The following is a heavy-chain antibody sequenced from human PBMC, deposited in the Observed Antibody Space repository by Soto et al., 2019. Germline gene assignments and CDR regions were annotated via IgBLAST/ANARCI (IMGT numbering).Heavy chain of an antibody. J-gene: IGHJ5*02. D-gene: IGHD6-13*01. Sequence: GGSLRLSCTGTGFNFSSHGLSWVRQSPGKGLEWVSSISTSGGTTYYADSVKGRFTISRDNAKNSLYLQMNSLRAEDTAVYYCARGAARGGFWFDPWGQGTLVTVSS. CDR3: ARGAARGGFWFDP. CDR2: ISTSGGTT. CDR1: GFNFSSHG. V-gene: IGHV3-21*01.